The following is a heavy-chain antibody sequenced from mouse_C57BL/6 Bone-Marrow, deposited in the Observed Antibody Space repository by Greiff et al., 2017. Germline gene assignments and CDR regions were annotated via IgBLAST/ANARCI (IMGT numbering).Heavy chain of an antibody. Sequence: QVQLQQSGAELAKPGASVKLSCKASGYTFTSYWLHWVKQRPGQGLEWIGYINPSSGYPKYNQKFKDKATLTADKSSSTAYMQLSSLTYEYSAVYYCARPLLFYYGNYVDYWGQGTTLTVSS. CDR2: INPSSGYP. D-gene: IGHD2-1*01. V-gene: IGHV1-7*01. J-gene: IGHJ2*01. CDR3: ARPLLFYYGNYVDY. CDR1: GYTFTSYW.